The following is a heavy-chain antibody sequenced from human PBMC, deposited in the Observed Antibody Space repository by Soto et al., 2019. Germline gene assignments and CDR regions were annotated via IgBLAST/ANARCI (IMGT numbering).Heavy chain of an antibody. CDR1: GGSISSGGYY. CDR2: IYYSGST. V-gene: IGHV4-31*03. D-gene: IGHD3-16*01. Sequence: SETLSLTCTVSGGSISSGGYYWSWIRQHPEKGLEWIGYIYYSGSTYYNPSLKSRVTISVDTSKNQFSLKLSSVTAADTAVYYCARGRFPDAFDIWGQGTMVTVSS. J-gene: IGHJ3*02. CDR3: ARGRFPDAFDI.